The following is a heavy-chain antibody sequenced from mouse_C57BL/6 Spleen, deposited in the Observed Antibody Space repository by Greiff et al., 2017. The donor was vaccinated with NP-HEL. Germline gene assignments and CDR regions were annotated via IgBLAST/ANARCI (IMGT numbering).Heavy chain of an antibody. Sequence: QVQLQQPGAELVMPGASVKLSCKASGYTFTSYWMHWVKQRPGQGLEWIGEIDPSDSYTTYNPKFKGKSTLTVDKSSTTSDMQLRSLTSEDSAVYYCASSAYGRSWGWYFDVWGTGTTVTVSS. CDR1: GYTFTSYW. V-gene: IGHV1-69*01. D-gene: IGHD1-1*01. J-gene: IGHJ1*03. CDR2: IDPSDSYT. CDR3: ASSAYGRSWGWYFDV.